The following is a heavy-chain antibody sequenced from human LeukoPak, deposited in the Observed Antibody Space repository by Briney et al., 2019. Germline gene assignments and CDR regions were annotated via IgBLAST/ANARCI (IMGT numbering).Heavy chain of an antibody. Sequence: GGSLRLSCAASGFTFSSYAMHWVRQAPGKGLEWVAVISYDGSNKYYADSVKGRFTISRDNSKNTLYLQMNSLRAEDTAVYYCAKDGADSGYDCVDYWGQGTLVTVSS. CDR2: ISYDGSNK. J-gene: IGHJ4*02. CDR1: GFTFSSYA. V-gene: IGHV3-30*04. D-gene: IGHD5-12*01. CDR3: AKDGADSGYDCVDY.